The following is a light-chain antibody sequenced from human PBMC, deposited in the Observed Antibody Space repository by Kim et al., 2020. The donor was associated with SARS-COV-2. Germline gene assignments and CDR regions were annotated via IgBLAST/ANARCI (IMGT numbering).Light chain of an antibody. J-gene: IGKJ4*01. CDR2: GAS. CDR1: QSISSN. Sequence: EIVMTQFPATLSVSPGERATLSCRASQSISSNLAWYQQKPGQAPRLLIYGASTRATSIPARFSGSGSGTEFTLTISSLQSEDFAVYYCQQNNNWPLTFGGGTKVDIK. V-gene: IGKV3-15*01. CDR3: QQNNNWPLT.